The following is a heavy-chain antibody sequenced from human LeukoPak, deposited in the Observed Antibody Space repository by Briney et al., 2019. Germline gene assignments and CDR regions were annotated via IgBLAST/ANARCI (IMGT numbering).Heavy chain of an antibody. D-gene: IGHD3-10*01. CDR2: INPSGGST. CDR1: GYTFTNYG. Sequence: GASVKASCKASGYTFTNYGISWGRQAPGQGLGWMGIINPSGGSTSYAQKFQGRVTMTRDTSTSTVYMELSSPRSEDTAVYYCARDKGVTMVRENWFDPWGQGTLVTVSS. V-gene: IGHV1-46*01. J-gene: IGHJ5*02. CDR3: ARDKGVTMVRENWFDP.